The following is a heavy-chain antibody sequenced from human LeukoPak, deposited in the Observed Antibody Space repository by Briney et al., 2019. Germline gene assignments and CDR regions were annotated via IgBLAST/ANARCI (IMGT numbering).Heavy chain of an antibody. CDR1: GGSISSGDYY. V-gene: IGHV4-30-4*08. CDR2: IYYSGST. J-gene: IGHJ6*03. CDR3: ARLYYYDSSGPHYYMDV. Sequence: PSQTLSLTCTVSGGSISSGDYYWSWIRQPPGKGLDGIGYIYYSGSTYQNPSLKSRITISVDTSKNQFSLKLSSVTAADTAVYYCARLYYYDSSGPHYYMDVWGRGITDTVSS. D-gene: IGHD3-22*01.